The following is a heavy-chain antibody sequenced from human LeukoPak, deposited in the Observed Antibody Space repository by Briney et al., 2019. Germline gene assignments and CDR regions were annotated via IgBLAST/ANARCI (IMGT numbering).Heavy chain of an antibody. V-gene: IGHV3-23*01. J-gene: IGHJ4*02. CDR3: AARNYYESGHYGIVY. CDR2: IRGNGETT. Sequence: GGSLRLSCAASGFTFSNYAMTWVRQAPEKGLEWVSSIRGNGETTYYADSVKGRFTISRDNSKNTLYLQMSSLRAEDTAVYYCAARNYYESGHYGIVYWGQGTPVTVSS. D-gene: IGHD3-22*01. CDR1: GFTFSNYA.